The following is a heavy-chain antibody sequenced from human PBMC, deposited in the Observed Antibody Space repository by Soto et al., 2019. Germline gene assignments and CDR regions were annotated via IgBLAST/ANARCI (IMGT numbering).Heavy chain of an antibody. V-gene: IGHV4-34*02. Sequence: QVQLQQWGAGLLKPSETLSLTCAVSGGSFSSYYWSWIRQPPGKGLKWIGEINHSGSTNYTPSLRSRVTISVDTSKNQFSLKLSSVTAADTAVYYCARVRWDQPWVSDYWGQGTLVTVSS. J-gene: IGHJ4*02. D-gene: IGHD1-26*01. CDR1: GGSFSSYY. CDR3: ARVRWDQPWVSDY. CDR2: INHSGST.